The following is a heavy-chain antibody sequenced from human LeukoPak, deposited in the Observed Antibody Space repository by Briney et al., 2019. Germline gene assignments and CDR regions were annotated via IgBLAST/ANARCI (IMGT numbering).Heavy chain of an antibody. J-gene: IGHJ5*02. CDR3: ARDRGGYSGYVPPEFDP. Sequence: GGSLRLSCVASGFTFSRYGMHWVRQAPGKGLEWVAVISYDGSNKYYADSVKGRFTISRDNSKNTLYLQMNSLRAEDTAVYYCARDRGGYSGYVPPEFDPWGQGTLVTVSS. CDR2: ISYDGSNK. V-gene: IGHV3-30*03. CDR1: GFTFSRYG. D-gene: IGHD5-12*01.